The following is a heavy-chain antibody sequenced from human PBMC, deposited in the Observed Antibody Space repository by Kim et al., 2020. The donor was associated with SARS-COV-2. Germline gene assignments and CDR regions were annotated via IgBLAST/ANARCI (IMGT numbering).Heavy chain of an antibody. V-gene: IGHV4-39*01. Sequence: SETLSLTCTVSGGSISSSSYYWGWIRQPPGKGLEWIGSIYYSGRTYYNPSLKSRVTISVDTSKNQFSLKLSSVTAADTAVYYCASPYEPNSSGWYGNWFDPWGQGTLVTVSS. J-gene: IGHJ5*02. CDR1: GGSISSSSYY. D-gene: IGHD6-19*01. CDR2: IYYSGRT. CDR3: ASPYEPNSSGWYGNWFDP.